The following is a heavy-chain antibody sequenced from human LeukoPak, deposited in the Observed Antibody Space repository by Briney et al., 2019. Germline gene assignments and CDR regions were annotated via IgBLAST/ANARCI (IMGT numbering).Heavy chain of an antibody. CDR2: ISSSSSTI. J-gene: IGHJ5*02. Sequence: PGGSLSLSCAASGFTFSSYSMNWVRQAPGKGLEWVSYISSSSSTIYYADSVKGRFTISRDNAKNSLYLQMNSLRDEDTAVYYCARDEHDPILNGFNWFDPWGQGTLVTVSS. CDR3: ARDEHDPILNGFNWFDP. CDR1: GFTFSSYS. D-gene: IGHD1-1*01. V-gene: IGHV3-48*02.